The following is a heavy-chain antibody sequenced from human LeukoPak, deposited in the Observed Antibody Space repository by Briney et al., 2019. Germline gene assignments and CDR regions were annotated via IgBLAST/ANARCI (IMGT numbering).Heavy chain of an antibody. D-gene: IGHD3-10*01. V-gene: IGHV1-2*06. J-gene: IGHJ6*03. CDR2: INPNSGGT. Sequence: ASVKVSCKASGYTFTCYYMHWVRQAPGQGLEWMGRINPNSGGTNYAQKFQGRVTMTRDTSISTAYMELSRLRSDDTAVYYCARTYYYGSGSTDYYYYYMDVWGKGTTVTVSS. CDR1: GYTFTCYY. CDR3: ARTYYYGSGSTDYYYYYMDV.